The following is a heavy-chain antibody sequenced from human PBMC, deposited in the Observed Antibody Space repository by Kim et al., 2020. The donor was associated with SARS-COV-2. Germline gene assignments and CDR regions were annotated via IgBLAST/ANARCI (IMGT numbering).Heavy chain of an antibody. Sequence: ASVKVSCKASGYIFSNYGLHCVRQAPGQSLEWMGWIKVGNGNTKYSQKFQDRVTITRDTSANMAFLVLTSLTSEDTAVYYCARGPYVMSTPYVMYVWGQ. D-gene: IGHD3-10*02. CDR3: ARGPYVMSTPYVMYV. CDR1: GYIFSNYG. V-gene: IGHV1-3*01. CDR2: IKVGNGNT. J-gene: IGHJ6*02.